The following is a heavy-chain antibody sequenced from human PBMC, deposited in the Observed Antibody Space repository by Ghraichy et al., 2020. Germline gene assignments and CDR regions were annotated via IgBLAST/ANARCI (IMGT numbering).Heavy chain of an antibody. CDR1: GFTFSSYW. D-gene: IGHD2-8*01. CDR2: INSDGSST. CDR3: AREGFNGAFDI. Sequence: GSLRLSCAASGFTFSSYWMHWVRQAPGKGLVWVSRINSDGSSTSYADSVKGRFTISRDNAKNTLYLQMNSLRAEDTAVYYCAREGFNGAFDIWGQGTMVTVSS. V-gene: IGHV3-74*01. J-gene: IGHJ3*02.